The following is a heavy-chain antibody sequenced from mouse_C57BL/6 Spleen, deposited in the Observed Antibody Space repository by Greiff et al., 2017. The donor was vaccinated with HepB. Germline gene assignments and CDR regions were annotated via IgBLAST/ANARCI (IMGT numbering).Heavy chain of an antibody. J-gene: IGHJ3*01. V-gene: IGHV5-4*01. CDR2: ISDGGSYT. Sequence: EVKLVESGGGLVKPGGSLKLSCAASGFTFSSYAMSWVRQTPEKRLEWVATISDGGSYTYYPDNVKGRFTISRDNAKNNLYLQMSHLKSEDTAMYYCARDYDGYCSFAYWGQGTLVTVSA. D-gene: IGHD2-3*01. CDR3: ARDYDGYCSFAY. CDR1: GFTFSSYA.